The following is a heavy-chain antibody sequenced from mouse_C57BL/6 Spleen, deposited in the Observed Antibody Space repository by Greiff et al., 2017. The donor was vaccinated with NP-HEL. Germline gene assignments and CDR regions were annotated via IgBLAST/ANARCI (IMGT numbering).Heavy chain of an antibody. V-gene: IGHV14-2*01. Sequence: EVKLVESGAELVKPGASVKLSCTASGFNFKDYYMHWVKQRTEQGLEWIGRIDPEDGETKYAPKFQGKATITADTSSNTAYLQLSSLTSEDTAVDYCAGSYDDDGGDAMDYWGQGTSVTVSS. CDR2: IDPEDGET. D-gene: IGHD2-4*01. J-gene: IGHJ4*01. CDR3: AGSYDDDGGDAMDY. CDR1: GFNFKDYY.